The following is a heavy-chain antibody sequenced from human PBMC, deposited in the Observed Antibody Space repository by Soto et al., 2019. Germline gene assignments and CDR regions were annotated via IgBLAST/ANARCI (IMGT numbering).Heavy chain of an antibody. CDR2: IVPIRRTA. CDR3: VRDSGAKLSRS. D-gene: IGHD6-13*01. CDR1: GGTFSSYR. V-gene: IGHV1-69*13. Sequence: SVKVSCKASGGTFSSYRINWVRQAPGQGLEWVGGIVPIRRTADYAQTFQGRVIITADDSARTSYMELRSLRPQDTAVYYCVRDSGAKLSRSWGQGTLVTVSS. J-gene: IGHJ4*02.